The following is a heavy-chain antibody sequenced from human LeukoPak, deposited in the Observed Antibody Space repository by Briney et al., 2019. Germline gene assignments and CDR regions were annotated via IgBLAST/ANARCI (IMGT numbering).Heavy chain of an antibody. CDR1: GDSISSSSSY. CDR3: ARHDARSSVRYFDWLYNPQNFDY. V-gene: IGHV4-39*01. D-gene: IGHD3-9*01. J-gene: IGHJ4*02. Sequence: SETLSLTCTVSGDSISSSSSYWGWIRQPPGKGLEWIGSIYYSGSTYYNPSLKSRVTISVDTSKNQFSLKLSSVTAADTAVYYCARHDARSSVRYFDWLYNPQNFDYWGQGTLVTVSS. CDR2: IYYSGST.